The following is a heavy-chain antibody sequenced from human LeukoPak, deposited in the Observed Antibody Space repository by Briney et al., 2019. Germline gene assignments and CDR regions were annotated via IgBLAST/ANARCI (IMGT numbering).Heavy chain of an antibody. V-gene: IGHV3-48*03. J-gene: IGHJ6*02. CDR1: GFTFSSYE. D-gene: IGHD1-14*01. CDR2: ISSSGSTI. CDR3: ARDFRTTMDV. Sequence: GGSLRLSCAASGFTFSSYEMNWVRQAPGKGLEWVSYISSSGSTIYYADSVKGRFTISRDNAKNSLYLQMDSLRVEDTAVYYCARDFRTTMDVWGQGTTVTVSS.